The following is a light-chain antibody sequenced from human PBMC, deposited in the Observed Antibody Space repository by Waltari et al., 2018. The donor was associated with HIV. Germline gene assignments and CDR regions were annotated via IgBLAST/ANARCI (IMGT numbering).Light chain of an antibody. J-gene: IGKJ1*01. CDR3: MQGTHWPGT. CDR1: QSLLYSDGNTY. CDR2: KVS. V-gene: IGKV2-30*01. Sequence: DIVMTQSPLSLPAILGQSASISCESSQSLLYSDGNTYLSWFQQRQGQSPRRLIYKVSNRDSGVPDRFSGSGSDTEFTLKISRVEAEDIGDYYCMQGTHWPGTFGQGTKVEIK.